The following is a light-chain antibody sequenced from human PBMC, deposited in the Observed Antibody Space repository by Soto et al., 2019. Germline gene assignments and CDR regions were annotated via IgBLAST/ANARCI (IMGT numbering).Light chain of an antibody. Sequence: DIPMTQSPSSGSASVGDRVTITCRSSQDISTWLAWYQQKPGKAPKLLIYDASSLESGVPARFSGSGFGTDFTLTISSLQPEDFATYYCQQANSFPFTFGPGTKVDIK. CDR1: QDISTW. V-gene: IGKV1-12*01. CDR2: DAS. J-gene: IGKJ3*01. CDR3: QQANSFPFT.